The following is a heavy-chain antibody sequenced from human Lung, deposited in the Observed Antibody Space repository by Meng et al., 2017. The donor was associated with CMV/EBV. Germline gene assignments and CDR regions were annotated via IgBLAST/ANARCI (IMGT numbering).Heavy chain of an antibody. CDR2: ISWNGGFV. CDR3: AKRAAGRYYFDY. CDR1: GFTFEDYD. V-gene: IGHV3-9*01. D-gene: IGHD6-13*01. J-gene: IGHJ4*02. Sequence: GGSLRLSCAASGFTFEDYDMDWVRQISGKGLEWVSRISWNGGFVGYADSVKGRFTISRDNAKNSLYLQMNSLRVEDTALYYCAKRAAGRYYFDYWGQGTLVTVSS.